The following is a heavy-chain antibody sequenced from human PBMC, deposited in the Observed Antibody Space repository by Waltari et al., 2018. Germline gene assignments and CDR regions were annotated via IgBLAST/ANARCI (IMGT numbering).Heavy chain of an antibody. CDR1: GYTFTDYY. Sequence: EVQLVQTGAEVKKPGATVKISCTVSGYTFTDYYMHWVQQAPGKGVEWMGLVDPEEGETINAENFQARVTITADTSTDTAYMELSSLSSEDTAVYYCAQEGGKGYWGQGTLVTVSS. CDR2: VDPEEGET. V-gene: IGHV1-69-2*01. J-gene: IGHJ4*02. CDR3: AQEGGKGY. D-gene: IGHD3-16*01.